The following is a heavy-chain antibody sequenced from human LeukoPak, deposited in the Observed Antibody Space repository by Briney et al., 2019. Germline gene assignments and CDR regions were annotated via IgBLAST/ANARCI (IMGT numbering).Heavy chain of an antibody. Sequence: ASVKVSCKASGYTFTSYYMHWVRQAPGQGLEWMGTINPSGGSTSYAQKFQGRVTMTRDTSTSTVHMELSSLRSEDTAVYYCASIAVAGKSFDYWGQGTLVTVSS. D-gene: IGHD6-19*01. J-gene: IGHJ4*02. CDR1: GYTFTSYY. CDR2: INPSGGST. V-gene: IGHV1-46*03. CDR3: ASIAVAGKSFDY.